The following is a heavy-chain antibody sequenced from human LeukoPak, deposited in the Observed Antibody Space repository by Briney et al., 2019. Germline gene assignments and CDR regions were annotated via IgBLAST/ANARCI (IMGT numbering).Heavy chain of an antibody. CDR3: AKGVVGATTLGTDY. J-gene: IGHJ4*02. D-gene: IGHD1-26*01. CDR1: GFTFDDYA. CDR2: ISWNSGSI. Sequence: PGRSLRLSCAASGFTFDDYAMHWVRQAPGKGLEWVSGISWNSGSIGYADSVKGRFTISRDNAKNSLYLQMNSLRAEDTALYYCAKGVVGATTLGTDYWGQGTLVTVSS. V-gene: IGHV3-9*01.